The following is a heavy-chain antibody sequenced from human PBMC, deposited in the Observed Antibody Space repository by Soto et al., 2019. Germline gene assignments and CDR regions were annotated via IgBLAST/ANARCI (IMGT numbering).Heavy chain of an antibody. V-gene: IGHV4-59*01. J-gene: IGHJ4*02. Sequence: PSETLSLTYIVSGGTISPYYWTWIRQPPGKGLEWIGHIYYSGSPNYNPSLKSRVTISVDTSKSQFSLKLSSVTAADTAVYYCARDVSPTYWGRGMLVTVSS. CDR1: GGTISPYY. CDR2: IYYSGSP. CDR3: ARDVSPTY.